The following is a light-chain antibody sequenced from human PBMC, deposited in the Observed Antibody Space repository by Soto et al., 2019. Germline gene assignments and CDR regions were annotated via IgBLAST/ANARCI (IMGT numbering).Light chain of an antibody. Sequence: EIVLTQSPATLSLSPGERATLSCRASQSVGTYFAWYQQQPGQAPRLLIYDSSNRATGIPARFSGSGSGTDFTLTISSLEPEDCTVYYCQHRSHWPSSFGGGTKVDIK. CDR2: DSS. J-gene: IGKJ4*01. V-gene: IGKV3-11*01. CDR1: QSVGTY. CDR3: QHRSHWPSS.